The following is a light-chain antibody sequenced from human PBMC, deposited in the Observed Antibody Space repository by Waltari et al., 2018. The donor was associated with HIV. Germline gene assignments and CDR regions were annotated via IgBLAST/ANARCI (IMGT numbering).Light chain of an antibody. V-gene: IGLV3-19*01. J-gene: IGLJ3*02. CDR2: GKN. CDR1: SLRNYY. Sequence: SSELTQDPAVSVALGQTVRITCQGDSLRNYYASWYQQKPGQATVLVIYGKNNRPSGIPDRFSVSSSGNTASLTITGAQAEDEADYYCKSRDSSGNRGVFGGGTKLTVL. CDR3: KSRDSSGNRGV.